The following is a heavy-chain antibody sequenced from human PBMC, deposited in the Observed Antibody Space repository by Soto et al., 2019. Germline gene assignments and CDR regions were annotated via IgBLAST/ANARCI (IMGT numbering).Heavy chain of an antibody. V-gene: IGHV4-30-2*01. CDR3: ARGGGFDSFDY. CDR2: INHLETT. J-gene: IGHJ4*02. CDR1: GASITYGAYS. D-gene: IGHD3-10*01. Sequence: SETLSLTCTVSGASITYGAYSWSWIRQTPGRGLEWIGYINHLETTFYNPSFESRLTLSIDRTKNQFSLNLKSMSAADRAVYFCARGGGFDSFDYWGQGILVTVSS.